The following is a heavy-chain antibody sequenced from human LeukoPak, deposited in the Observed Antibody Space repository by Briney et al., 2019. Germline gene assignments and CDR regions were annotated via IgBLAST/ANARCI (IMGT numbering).Heavy chain of an antibody. Sequence: GGSLRLSCAASGFHFRDFSMHWVRQVPGKGLQWVSLVSGDGDTTHYADSVKGRFTISRDNNKNSLFLQMNSLRVEDTAFYYCAKGNNSLSFNFDYWGQGALVTVSS. D-gene: IGHD2/OR15-2a*01. CDR1: GFHFRDFS. CDR3: AKGNNSLSFNFDY. CDR2: VSGDGDTT. V-gene: IGHV3-43*02. J-gene: IGHJ4*02.